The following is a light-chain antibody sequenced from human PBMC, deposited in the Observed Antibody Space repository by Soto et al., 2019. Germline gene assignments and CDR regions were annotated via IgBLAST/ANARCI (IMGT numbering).Light chain of an antibody. J-gene: IGKJ4*01. CDR1: QSVSSN. CDR2: GAS. Sequence: EIVMTQSPATLSVSPGDRATLSCRASQSVSSNLAWYQQKPGQAPRLLIYGASTRATGIPARFSGSGSGTDFTLTISSLQSEDFAVYYCQQYNRGPLTFGGGTKVEIK. V-gene: IGKV3D-15*01. CDR3: QQYNRGPLT.